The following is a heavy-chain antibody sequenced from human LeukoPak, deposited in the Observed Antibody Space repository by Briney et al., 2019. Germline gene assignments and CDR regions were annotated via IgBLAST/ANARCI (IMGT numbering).Heavy chain of an antibody. CDR1: GFTFRNYA. CDR3: VRAMVSSDDAFDI. Sequence: GGSLRLSCAASGFTFRNYAMHWVRQTPGKGLEWVAGISYDGINNYYAVSVKGRFTISRDNSKNTVYLQMNSLRAADTAVYYCVRAMVSSDDAFDIWGQGTMVTVSS. V-gene: IGHV3-30-3*01. CDR2: ISYDGINN. D-gene: IGHD4/OR15-4a*01. J-gene: IGHJ3*02.